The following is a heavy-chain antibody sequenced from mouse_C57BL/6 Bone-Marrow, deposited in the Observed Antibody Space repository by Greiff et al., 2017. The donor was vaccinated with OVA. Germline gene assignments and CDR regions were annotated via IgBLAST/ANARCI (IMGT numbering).Heavy chain of an antibody. D-gene: IGHD3-2*02. CDR1: GYTFTSYW. CDR3: ARSDSSGYYY. CDR2: IHPNSGST. Sequence: QVQLQQSGAELVKPGASVKLSCKASGYTFTSYWMHWVKQRPGQGLEWIGMIHPNSGSTNYNEKFKSKATLTVDKSSSTAYMQLSSLTSEDSAVYYCARSDSSGYYYWGQGTTLTVSS. J-gene: IGHJ2*01. V-gene: IGHV1-64*01.